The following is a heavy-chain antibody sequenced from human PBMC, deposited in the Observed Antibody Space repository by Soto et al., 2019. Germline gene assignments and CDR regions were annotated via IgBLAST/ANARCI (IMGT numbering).Heavy chain of an antibody. D-gene: IGHD5-12*01. CDR1: GFTFSSYS. Sequence: EVQLVESGGGLVQPGGSLRLSCAASGFTFSSYSMNWVRQAPGKGLEWVSSISSSSSYIYYADSVKGRFTISRDNAKNSLYLQMNSLRAEDTAVYYCAREGGVDIVATIGWYYYYGMDVWGQGTTVTVSS. J-gene: IGHJ6*02. CDR2: ISSSSSYI. V-gene: IGHV3-21*01. CDR3: AREGGVDIVATIGWYYYYGMDV.